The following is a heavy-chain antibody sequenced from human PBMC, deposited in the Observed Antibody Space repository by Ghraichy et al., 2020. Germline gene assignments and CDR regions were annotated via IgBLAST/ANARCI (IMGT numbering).Heavy chain of an antibody. CDR2: INSGGSNL. J-gene: IGHJ4*02. Sequence: GESLNISCAASGFTFSGYWMHWVRQAPGEGLVWVSRINSGGSNLIYADSVKGRFTISRDNAKNTLYLQMNSLRAEDTAVYYCARKYCSGGRCFFGTGGSHFDHWGQGTLVTVSS. CDR1: GFTFSGYW. D-gene: IGHD2-15*01. CDR3: ARKYCSGGRCFFGTGGSHFDH. V-gene: IGHV3-74*01.